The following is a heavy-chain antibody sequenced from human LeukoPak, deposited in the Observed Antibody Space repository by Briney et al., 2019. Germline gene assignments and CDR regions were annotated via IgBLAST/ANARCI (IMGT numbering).Heavy chain of an antibody. CDR1: AFSLKTSGVD. CDR2: SHVDDEQ. V-gene: IGHV2-5*02. J-gene: IGHJ4*02. CDR3: AHRPTPYLGFDY. Sequence: GPTLVKPTHTLTLTCTFSAFSLKTSGVDVGWMREPPVYFLQGRALSHVDDEQRYSPSLKSRLTITKDTSKNQVVLTMTNMDPVDTATYYCAHRPTPYLGFDYWGPRILVTVSS.